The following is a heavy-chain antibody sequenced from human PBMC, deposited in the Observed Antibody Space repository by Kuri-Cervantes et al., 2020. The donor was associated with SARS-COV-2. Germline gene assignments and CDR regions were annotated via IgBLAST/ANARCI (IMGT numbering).Heavy chain of an antibody. CDR2: ISYDGSNK. V-gene: IGHV3-30*03. J-gene: IGHJ4*02. CDR1: RFTFSSYS. Sequence: GGSLRLSCAASRFTFSSYSMNWVRQAPGKGLEWVAVISYDGSNKYYADPVKGRFTISRDNSKNTLYLQMNSLRAEDTAVYYCARDGPLCSTSCYFDYWGQGTLVTVSS. CDR3: ARDGPLCSTSCYFDY. D-gene: IGHD2-2*01.